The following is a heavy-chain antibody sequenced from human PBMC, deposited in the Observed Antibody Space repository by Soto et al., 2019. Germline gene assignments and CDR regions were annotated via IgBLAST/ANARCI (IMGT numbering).Heavy chain of an antibody. D-gene: IGHD3-10*01. CDR2: IDHSGST. V-gene: IGHV4-34*01. Sequence: LSLTCAISGVSFSGYYWSWIRQPPGKGLEWIGEIDHSGSTKYNPSLKSRVTISVDTSKRQFSLNLRSVTAADTAVYYCARAPKPITMIRKQPYYFDYWGHGTMVTVYS. CDR3: ARAPKPITMIRKQPYYFDY. J-gene: IGHJ4*01. CDR1: GVSFSGYY.